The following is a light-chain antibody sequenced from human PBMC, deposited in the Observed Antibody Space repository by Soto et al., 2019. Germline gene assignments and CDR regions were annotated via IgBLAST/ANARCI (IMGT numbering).Light chain of an antibody. CDR3: QQYGSSPPYT. CDR2: GAS. J-gene: IGKJ2*01. CDR1: QSVSSSY. Sequence: EIVLTQSPGTLSLSPGERATLSCRASQSVSSSYLAWYQQKPGQAPRLLIYGASSRATGIPDRFSGSGSGTDFTLTISRLEPEDFAAYYCQQYGSSPPYTFGQGTKPEIK. V-gene: IGKV3-20*01.